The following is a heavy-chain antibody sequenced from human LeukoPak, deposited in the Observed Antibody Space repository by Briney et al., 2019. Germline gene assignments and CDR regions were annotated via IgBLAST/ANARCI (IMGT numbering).Heavy chain of an antibody. CDR2: ISSSSSYI. J-gene: IGHJ4*02. Sequence: PGGSLRLSCAASGFTFSSSDMDWVRQAPGKGLEWVSSISSSSSYIYYADSVKGRFTISRDNAKNSLYLQMNSLRDEDMAMYYCARSFYSSGWKSFDYWGPGTLVTVSS. CDR3: ARSFYSSGWKSFDY. V-gene: IGHV3-21*01. CDR1: GFTFSSSD. D-gene: IGHD6-19*01.